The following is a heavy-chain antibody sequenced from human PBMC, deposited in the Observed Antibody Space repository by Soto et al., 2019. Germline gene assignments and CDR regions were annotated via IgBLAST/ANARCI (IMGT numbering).Heavy chain of an antibody. J-gene: IGHJ6*03. CDR1: GFTLSSYA. V-gene: IGHV3-23*01. CDR3: ARRYCSGGSCYSTTSRYYMDV. D-gene: IGHD2-15*01. CDR2: ISGSGGST. Sequence: GGSLRLSCAASGFTLSSYAMSWVRQAPGKGLEWVSAISGSGGSTYYADSVKGRFTISRDNSKNTLYLQMNSLRAEDTAVYYSARRYCSGGSCYSTTSRYYMDVWGKGTTVTVSS.